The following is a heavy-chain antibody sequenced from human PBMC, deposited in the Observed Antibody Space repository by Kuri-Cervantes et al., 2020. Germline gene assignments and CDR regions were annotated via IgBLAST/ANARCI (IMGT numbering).Heavy chain of an antibody. J-gene: IGHJ6*02. CDR2: IWYDGSNK. V-gene: IGHV3-33*01. CDR1: GFTFSSYG. Sequence: GESLKISCAASGFTFSSYGMHWVRQAPGKGLEWVAVIWYDGSNKYYADSVKGRFTISRDNSENTLYLQMNSLRAEDTAVYYCARGRGSSLDRYGMDVWGQGTTVTVSS. CDR3: ARGRGSSLDRYGMDV. D-gene: IGHD6-6*01.